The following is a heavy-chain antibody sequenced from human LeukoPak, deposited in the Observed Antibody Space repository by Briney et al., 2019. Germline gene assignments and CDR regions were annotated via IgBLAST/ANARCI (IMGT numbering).Heavy chain of an antibody. J-gene: IGHJ4*02. CDR2: FDPEDGET. CDR3: ATDLLGIAVASLDY. Sequence: EASVKVSCKVSGYTLTELSMHWVRQAPGKGLEWMGGFDPEDGETIYAQKFQGRVTMTEDTSTDTAYMELSSLRSEDTAVYYCATDLLGIAVASLDYWGQGTLVTVSS. D-gene: IGHD6-19*01. V-gene: IGHV1-24*01. CDR1: GYTLTELS.